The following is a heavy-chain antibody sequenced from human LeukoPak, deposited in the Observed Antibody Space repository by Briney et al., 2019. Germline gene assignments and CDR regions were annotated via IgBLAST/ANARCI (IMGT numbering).Heavy chain of an antibody. CDR3: ARGGFYCGGDCYVDY. D-gene: IGHD2-21*02. CDR2: INHSGST. J-gene: IGHJ4*02. Sequence: SETLSLTCAVYGGSFSPYYWSWIRQPPGKGLEWIGEINHSGSTNYNPSLKGRVTISVDASKNQFSLRLSSVTAADTAVYYCARGGFYCGGDCYVDYWGQGTLVTVSS. CDR1: GGSFSPYY. V-gene: IGHV4-34*01.